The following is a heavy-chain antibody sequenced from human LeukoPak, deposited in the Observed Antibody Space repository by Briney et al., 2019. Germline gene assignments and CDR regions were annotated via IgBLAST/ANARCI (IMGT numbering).Heavy chain of an antibody. Sequence: ASVKVSCKASGGTFSTYAISWVRQAPGQGLEWMGGIVPIFGKPSYAQKFQGRVTITADISTSTVYMELSSLRSDDTAVYYCARGKLLDTFDIWGQGTMVAVSS. D-gene: IGHD3-10*01. V-gene: IGHV1-69*06. CDR2: IVPIFGKP. CDR1: GGTFSTYA. CDR3: ARGKLLDTFDI. J-gene: IGHJ3*02.